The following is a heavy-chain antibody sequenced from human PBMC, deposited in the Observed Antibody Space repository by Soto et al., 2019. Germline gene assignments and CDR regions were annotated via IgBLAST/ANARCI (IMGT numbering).Heavy chain of an antibody. J-gene: IGHJ4*02. Sequence: GGSLRLSCAASGFTFSNAWMNWVRQAPGKGLEWVGRIKSKTDGGTTDYAAPVKGRFTISRDDSKNTLYLQMNSLKTEDTAVYYCTTFTYCGGDCYSDYWGQGTLVTAPQ. CDR1: GFTFSNAW. CDR2: IKSKTDGGTT. D-gene: IGHD2-21*02. V-gene: IGHV3-15*07. CDR3: TTFTYCGGDCYSDY.